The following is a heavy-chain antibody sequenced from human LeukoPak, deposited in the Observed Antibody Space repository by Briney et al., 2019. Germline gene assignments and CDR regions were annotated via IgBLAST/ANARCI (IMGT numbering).Heavy chain of an antibody. V-gene: IGHV4-4*07. CDR3: ARSRGTTLVTRFDY. CDR2: INTSGST. Sequence: SETLSLTCTVSGGSISNYYWSWIRQPAGKGLEWIGRINTSGSTDYNPSLKSRVTMSVDTSKNQFSLNLSSLTAADTVVYYCARSRGTTLVTRFDYWGQGTLVTVSS. J-gene: IGHJ4*02. D-gene: IGHD5-18*01. CDR1: GGSISNYY.